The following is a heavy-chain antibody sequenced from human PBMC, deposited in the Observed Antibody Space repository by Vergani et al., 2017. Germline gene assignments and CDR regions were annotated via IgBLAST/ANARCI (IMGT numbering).Heavy chain of an antibody. D-gene: IGHD6-19*01. CDR2: INHSGST. V-gene: IGHV4-34*01. Sequence: QVQLQQWGAGLLKPSETLSLTCAVYGGSFSGYYWSWIRQPPGKGLEWIGEINHSGSTNYNPSLKSRVTISVDTSKNQFSLKLSSVTAADTAVYYCARGSARRGMGQWLVLWWFDPWGQGTLVTVSS. J-gene: IGHJ5*02. CDR3: ARGSARRGMGQWLVLWWFDP. CDR1: GGSFSGYY.